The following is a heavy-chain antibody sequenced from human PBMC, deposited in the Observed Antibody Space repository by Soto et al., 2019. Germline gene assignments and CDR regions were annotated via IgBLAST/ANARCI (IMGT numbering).Heavy chain of an antibody. V-gene: IGHV3-11*06. D-gene: IGHD2-15*01. CDR3: VRGGGGGLFDP. CDR2: ISPGSRYP. J-gene: IGHJ5*02. Sequence: QVQMVESGGGWVPPGGSLRLSGAGSGFTFGDSYMSWIRQAPGKGLEWLSYISPGSRYPAYADSVKGRFTISRDNARRSLFLQMTSLTADDTAMYYCVRGGGGGLFDPWGQGTMVTVSS. CDR1: GFTFGDSY.